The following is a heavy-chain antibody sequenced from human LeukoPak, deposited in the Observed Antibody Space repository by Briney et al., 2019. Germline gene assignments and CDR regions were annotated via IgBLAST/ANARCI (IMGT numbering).Heavy chain of an antibody. CDR3: AKYAVGETFFGDY. Sequence: GGSLRLSCAASGFTFSNYAMSWVRQAPGKGLEWVSGIGGSGSYSYYSDSVKGRFTISRDNSKNTLYLQMTRLRPEDTALYYCAKYAVGETFFGDYWGQGTLVTVSS. D-gene: IGHD3-3*01. CDR2: IGGSGSYS. CDR1: GFTFSNYA. V-gene: IGHV3-23*01. J-gene: IGHJ4*02.